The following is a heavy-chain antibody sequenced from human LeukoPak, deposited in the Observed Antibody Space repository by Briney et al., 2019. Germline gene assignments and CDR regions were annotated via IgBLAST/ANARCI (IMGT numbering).Heavy chain of an antibody. J-gene: IGHJ4*02. V-gene: IGHV3-66*04. D-gene: IGHD3-22*01. CDR1: GFTVSSNY. Sequence: GGSLRLSCAASGFTVSSNYMSWVRQAPGKGLEWVSVIYSGGSTYYADSVKGRFTISRDNSKNTLYLQMNSLSGDDTAVYFCARPSFTSGSYFDHWGQGTLVTVSS. CDR3: ARPSFTSGSYFDH. CDR2: IYSGGST.